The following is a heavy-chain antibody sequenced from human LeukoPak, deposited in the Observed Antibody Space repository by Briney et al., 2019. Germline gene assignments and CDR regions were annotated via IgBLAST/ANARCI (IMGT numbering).Heavy chain of an antibody. D-gene: IGHD3-10*01. V-gene: IGHV3-7*01. J-gene: IGHJ4*02. CDR1: GFTFNSYW. CDR2: IKQDGSEK. CDR3: ARDSRGAFDY. Sequence: GGSLRLSCAASGFTFNSYWMSWVRQAPGKGLEWVANIKQDGSEKYYVDSVKGRFTISRDNAKNSLYLQMNSQRAEDTAVYYCARDSRGAFDYWGQGTLVTVSS.